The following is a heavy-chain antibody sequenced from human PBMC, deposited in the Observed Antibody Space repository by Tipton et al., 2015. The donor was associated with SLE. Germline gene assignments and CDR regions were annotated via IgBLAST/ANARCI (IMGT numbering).Heavy chain of an antibody. V-gene: IGHV1-46*01. CDR3: ARGENVDN. CDR2: INPASGSA. CDR1: GYAFTSYY. Sequence: QVQLVQSGAEVKKPGASVTVSCKASGYAFTSYYIHWLRQAPGQGLEWMGIINPASGSATYAQKFRGRVTMTRDLSTTTVYMGLSGLRSDDTAVFFCARGENVDNWGQGTLVSVPS. J-gene: IGHJ4*02.